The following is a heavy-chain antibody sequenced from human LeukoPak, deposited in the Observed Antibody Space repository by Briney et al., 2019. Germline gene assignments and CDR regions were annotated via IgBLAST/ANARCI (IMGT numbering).Heavy chain of an antibody. CDR3: TTDPMDTAMANPTPFDY. J-gene: IGHJ4*02. CDR2: IKSKADGGTT. CDR1: AFTFTNAW. Sequence: GGSLRLSCAASAFTFTNAWMNWVRQAPGKGLEWVARIKSKADGGTTEYAAPVRGRFTISRDDSKNTLYLQMNSLETEDTAVYYCTTDPMDTAMANPTPFDYWGQGTLVTVSS. D-gene: IGHD5-18*01. V-gene: IGHV3-15*01.